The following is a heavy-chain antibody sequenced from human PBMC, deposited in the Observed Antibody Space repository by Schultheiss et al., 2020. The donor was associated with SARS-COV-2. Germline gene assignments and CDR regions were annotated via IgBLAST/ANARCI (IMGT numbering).Heavy chain of an antibody. V-gene: IGHV4-39*01. Sequence: SETLSLTCSVSGGSLSRSSYYWGWVRQSPGKGLEWIGSVYTSGSTSHNPALRSRVAVSVDTSKNLFSLRLSSVTAADTAVYYCARGQVDVNMMLVVIGFANWFDPWGQGTLVTVSS. CDR1: GGSLSRSSYY. D-gene: IGHD3-22*01. CDR2: VYTSGST. J-gene: IGHJ5*02. CDR3: ARGQVDVNMMLVVIGFANWFDP.